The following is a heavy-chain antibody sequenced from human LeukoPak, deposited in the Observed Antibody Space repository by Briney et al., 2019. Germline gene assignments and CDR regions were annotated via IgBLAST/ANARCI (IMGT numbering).Heavy chain of an antibody. J-gene: IGHJ4*02. D-gene: IGHD1-14*01. CDR2: IHRSGST. CDR3: AREIVGGFNPGAY. V-gene: IGHV4-4*02. Sequence: SETLSLTCTVSPDSTTSNFWSWVRQPPGNGLEWIGEIHRSGSTNYNPSLQSRVTISIDRSKNQIALELSSVTAADTAVYYCAREIVGGFNPGAYWGQGTLVTVSS. CDR1: PDSTTSNF.